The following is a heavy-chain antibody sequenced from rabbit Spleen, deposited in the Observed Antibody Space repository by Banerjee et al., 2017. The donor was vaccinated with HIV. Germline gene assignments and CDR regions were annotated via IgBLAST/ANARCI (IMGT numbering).Heavy chain of an antibody. CDR3: ARDTSSSCSSYWMDL. Sequence: QSLEESGGDLVKTGASLTLPCTASGVSFSVSSYMCWFLRAPGKGLEWMACIDTGSSGFTYYSNRAKGRFTISKTSSTTVPLEMTRLTAADTATYFCARDTSSSCSSYWMDLGGQGALGTVS. CDR2: IDTGSSGFT. D-gene: IGHD1-1*01. V-gene: IGHV1S40*01. CDR1: GVSFSVSSY. J-gene: IGHJ5*01.